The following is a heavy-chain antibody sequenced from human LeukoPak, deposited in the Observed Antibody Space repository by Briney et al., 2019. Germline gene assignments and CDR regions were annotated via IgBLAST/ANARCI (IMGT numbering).Heavy chain of an antibody. CDR1: GGSISSGDYY. Sequence: PSESLSLTCTVSGGSISSGDYYWGWIRQSPGKGLEGIGNIYSSGSTYYNPSLKSRVTISMDTSENQFSLNLSSVTAADTAVYYCARQLGTPTTSVVDYWGQGNLVTVTS. J-gene: IGHJ4*02. V-gene: IGHV4-39*01. D-gene: IGHD1-7*01. CDR3: ARQLGTPTTSVVDY. CDR2: IYSSGST.